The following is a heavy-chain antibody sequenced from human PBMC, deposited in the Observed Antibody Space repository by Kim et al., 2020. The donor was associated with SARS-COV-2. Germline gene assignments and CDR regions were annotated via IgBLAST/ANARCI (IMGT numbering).Heavy chain of an antibody. Sequence: GGSLRLSCAASGFSFSKLAMHWVRQAPGKGLEWVEGISYEGSSKFYVDSVKGRFTISRDNSKNTLSLQMNSLRAEDTAVYSCAKEEDAFDVWGQGTVVTVSS. CDR2: ISYEGSSK. V-gene: IGHV3-30*18. CDR3: AKEEDAFDV. J-gene: IGHJ3*01. CDR1: GFSFSKLA.